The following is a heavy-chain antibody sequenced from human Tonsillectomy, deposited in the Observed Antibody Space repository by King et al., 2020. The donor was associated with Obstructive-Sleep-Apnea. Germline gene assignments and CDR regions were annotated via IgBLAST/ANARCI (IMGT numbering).Heavy chain of an antibody. V-gene: IGHV4-59*08. CDR3: ATQHSGTYYSWFDP. CDR1: GGSMSSYF. J-gene: IGHJ5*02. CDR2: VYYSGST. Sequence: QLQESGPGLVKPSETLSLTCTVSGGSMSSYFWSWILQPPGKGLECIGFVYYSGSTNYNPSLKSRFTISIDTSKNQFSLRMNSVTAADTAVYYCATQHSGTYYSWFDPWGQGTLVTVSS. D-gene: IGHD1-26*01.